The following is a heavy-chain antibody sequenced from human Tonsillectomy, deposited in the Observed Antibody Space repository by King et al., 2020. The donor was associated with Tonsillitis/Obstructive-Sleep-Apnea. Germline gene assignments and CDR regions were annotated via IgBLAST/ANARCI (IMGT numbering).Heavy chain of an antibody. Sequence: VQLVESGGGLVQPGGSLKLSCAASGLTFSASAMNWVRQASGKGLEWVGRIRSKANSYATAYAASLKGRFTISRDDSKNTAYLQMNSLKTEDTAVYYCTSDEGDYWGQGTLVTVSS. V-gene: IGHV3-73*01. D-gene: IGHD6-6*01. CDR1: GLTFSASA. J-gene: IGHJ4*02. CDR2: IRSKANSYAT. CDR3: TSDEGDY.